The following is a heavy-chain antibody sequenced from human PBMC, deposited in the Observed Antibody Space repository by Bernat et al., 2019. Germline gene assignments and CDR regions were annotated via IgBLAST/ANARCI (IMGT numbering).Heavy chain of an antibody. CDR3: ARDIRSSRYDY. Sequence: QMLLVESGGGVVQPGGSLRLSCAASGFTFSSYGMHWVRQAPGKGLEWVAVIWYDASKKYYVDSVKGRFTISRDNSKNTLYLQLDSLRVEDTAVYYCARDIRSSRYDYWGQGTVVTVSS. J-gene: IGHJ4*02. D-gene: IGHD3-3*02. V-gene: IGHV3-33*01. CDR2: IWYDASKK. CDR1: GFTFSSYG.